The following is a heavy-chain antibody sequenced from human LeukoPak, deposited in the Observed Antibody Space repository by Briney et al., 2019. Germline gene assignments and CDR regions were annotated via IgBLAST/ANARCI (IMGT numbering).Heavy chain of an antibody. V-gene: IGHV3-23*01. CDR1: GFTFSSYA. Sequence: GGSLRLSCAASGFTFSSYAMSWVRQAPGKGLEWVSAISGSGGSTYYADSVKGRFTISRDNAKNSLYLQMNSLRAEDTAVYYCARDGYQAAGRNFDYWGQGTLVTVSS. CDR3: ARDGYQAAGRNFDY. J-gene: IGHJ4*02. CDR2: ISGSGGST. D-gene: IGHD6-13*01.